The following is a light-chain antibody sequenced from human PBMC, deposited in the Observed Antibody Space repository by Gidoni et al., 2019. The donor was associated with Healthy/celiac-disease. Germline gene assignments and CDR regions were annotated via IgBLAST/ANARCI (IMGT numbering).Light chain of an antibody. J-gene: IGKJ4*01. V-gene: IGKV1-33*01. Sequence: DIQMTQSPSSLSASVGDRVTITCQASQDISNYLNWYQQKPGKAPKLLIYDASNLETGVPSRFSGSGSGTDFTFTISILQPEDIATYYCQQYDNLLITFGGXTKVEIK. CDR3: QQYDNLLIT. CDR2: DAS. CDR1: QDISNY.